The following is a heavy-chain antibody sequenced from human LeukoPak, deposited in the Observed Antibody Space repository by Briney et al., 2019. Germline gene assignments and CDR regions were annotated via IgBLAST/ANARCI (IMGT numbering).Heavy chain of an antibody. CDR3: AIHDGVY. CDR2: LYSSGST. J-gene: IGHJ4*02. CDR1: GGSISGFY. V-gene: IGHV4-59*08. Sequence: NPSGTLSLTCTVSGGSISGFYWSWFRQPPGKGLELIGYLYSSGSTYYNPSLKSRVTISGDTSNNQFSLNLSSVTAADTAVYYCAIHDGVYWGQGTLVTVSS. D-gene: IGHD3-16*01.